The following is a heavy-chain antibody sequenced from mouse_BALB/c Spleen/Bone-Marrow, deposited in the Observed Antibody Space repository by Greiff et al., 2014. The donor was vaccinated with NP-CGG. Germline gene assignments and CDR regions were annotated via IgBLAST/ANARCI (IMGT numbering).Heavy chain of an antibody. CDR3: ARGGYGNVYYAMDY. D-gene: IGHD2-10*02. Sequence: EVQLQQSGPELVKPGASVKMSCKASGYTFTSYVMHWVKQKPGQGLEWIGYINPYNDGTKYNEKFKGKATLTPDKSSSTAYMELSSLTSEDSAVYYCARGGYGNVYYAMDYWGQGTSVTVSS. V-gene: IGHV1-14*01. CDR2: INPYNDGT. CDR1: GYTFTSYV. J-gene: IGHJ4*01.